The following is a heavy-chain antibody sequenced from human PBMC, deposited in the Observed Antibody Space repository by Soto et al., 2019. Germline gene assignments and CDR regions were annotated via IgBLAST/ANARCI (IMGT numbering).Heavy chain of an antibody. Sequence: QVQLVESGGGVVQPGTSLRLSCAASGFSFSNSGMHWVRQAPGKGLEWVAVIWFDGRTKFYAHSVKGRFSISRDNCNNTLYRQMDNLRNDDTAVYYCARGRVQAGNGGDRFDPWGQGTLVTVSS. CDR2: IWFDGRTK. J-gene: IGHJ5*02. CDR3: ARGRVQAGNGGDRFDP. V-gene: IGHV3-33*01. CDR1: GFSFSNSG. D-gene: IGHD3-16*01.